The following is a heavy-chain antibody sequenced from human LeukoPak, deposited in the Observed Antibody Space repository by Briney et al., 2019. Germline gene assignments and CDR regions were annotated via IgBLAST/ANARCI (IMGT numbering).Heavy chain of an antibody. D-gene: IGHD3-22*01. CDR3: AKDIHPGLDSGASCCFDY. Sequence: ASVKVSCKTSGYTFSRHGITWVRQAPGQGLEWIGWVSGYNGNTNYAQNVQGRVTMTTDTSTNTAYMELRSLRSDDTAVYYCAKDIHPGLDSGASCCFDYWGQGTPVTVSS. V-gene: IGHV1-18*01. J-gene: IGHJ4*02. CDR1: GYTFSRHG. CDR2: VSGYNGNT.